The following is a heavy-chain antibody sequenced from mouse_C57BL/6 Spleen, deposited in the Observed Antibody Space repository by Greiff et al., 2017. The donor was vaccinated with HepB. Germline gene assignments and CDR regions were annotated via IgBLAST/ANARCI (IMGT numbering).Heavy chain of an antibody. D-gene: IGHD2-3*01. J-gene: IGHJ3*01. CDR1: GFTFSSYT. CDR2: MSGGGGNT. CDR3: ARGDMIRGFGFAY. V-gene: IGHV5-9*01. Sequence: EVMLVESGGGLVKPGGSLKLSCAASGFTFSSYTMSWVRQTPEKRLEWVATMSGGGGNTYYPDSVKGRFTISRDKAKNTLYLQMSSLRCEDTALYYCARGDMIRGFGFAYWGQGTLVTVSA.